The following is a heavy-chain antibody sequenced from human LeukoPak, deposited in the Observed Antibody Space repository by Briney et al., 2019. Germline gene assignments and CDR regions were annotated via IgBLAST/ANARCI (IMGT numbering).Heavy chain of an antibody. V-gene: IGHV3-11*01. CDR1: GFTFSDYY. CDR3: ARRTQWLGTYDY. CDR2: ISSSGSTI. D-gene: IGHD6-19*01. J-gene: IGHJ4*02. Sequence: GGSLRLSCAASGFTFSDYYMSWIRQAPGKGLEWVSYISSSGSTIYYADSMKGRFTISRDNAKNSLYLQMNSLRAADTAVYYCARRTQWLGTYDYWGQGTLVTVSS.